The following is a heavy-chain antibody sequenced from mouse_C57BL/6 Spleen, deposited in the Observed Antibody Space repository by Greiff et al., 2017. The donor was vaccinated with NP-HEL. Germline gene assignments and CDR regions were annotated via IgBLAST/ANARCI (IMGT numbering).Heavy chain of an antibody. CDR3: TRSANWDGYAMDY. J-gene: IGHJ4*01. D-gene: IGHD4-1*01. CDR2: IDPETGGT. Sequence: VQLQQSGAELVRPGASVTLSCKASGYTFTDYEMHWVKQTPVHGLEWIGAIDPETGGTAYNQKFKGKAILTADKSSSTAYMELRSLTSEDSAVYYCTRSANWDGYAMDYWGQGTSVTVSS. V-gene: IGHV1-15*01. CDR1: GYTFTDYE.